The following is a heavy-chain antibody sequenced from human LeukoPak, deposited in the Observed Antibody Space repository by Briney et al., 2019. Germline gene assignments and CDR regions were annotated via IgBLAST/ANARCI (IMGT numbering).Heavy chain of an antibody. CDR1: GFTFSSYS. Sequence: KTGGSLRLSCAASGFTFSSYSMNWVRQAPGKGLEWVSSISSSSSYIYYADSVKGRFTISRDNAKNSLYLQMNSLRAEDTAVYYCARDYLPTGTPPRWFDPWGQGTLVTVSS. J-gene: IGHJ5*02. V-gene: IGHV3-21*01. CDR2: ISSSSSYI. D-gene: IGHD1-1*01. CDR3: ARDYLPTGTPPRWFDP.